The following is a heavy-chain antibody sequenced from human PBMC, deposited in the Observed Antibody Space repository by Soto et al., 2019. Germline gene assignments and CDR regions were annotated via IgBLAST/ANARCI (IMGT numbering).Heavy chain of an antibody. Sequence: SVKVSCKASGFTFTSSAVQWVRQARGQRLEWIGWIVVGSGNTNYAQKFQERVTITRDMSTSTAYMELSSLRSEDTAVYYCAAATWIQLWFTPDYWGQGTLVTVSS. D-gene: IGHD5-18*01. CDR3: AAATWIQLWFTPDY. CDR1: GFTFTSSA. CDR2: IVVGSGNT. V-gene: IGHV1-58*01. J-gene: IGHJ4*02.